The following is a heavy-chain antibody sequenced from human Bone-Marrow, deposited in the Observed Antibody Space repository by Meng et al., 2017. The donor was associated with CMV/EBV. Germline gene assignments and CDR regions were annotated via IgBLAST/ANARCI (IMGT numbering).Heavy chain of an antibody. CDR2: INHSGST. D-gene: IGHD3-3*01. Sequence: SETLSLTCAVYGGSFSDYYWSWVRQPPGKGLEWIGEINHSGSTNYYPSLKSRVTITVDTPKNQFSLKLSSVNAADTAVYYCARLVTDFWGGSWMDVWRQGTTVTVSS. CDR3: ARLVTDFWGGSWMDV. CDR1: GGSFSDYY. J-gene: IGHJ6*02. V-gene: IGHV4-34*01.